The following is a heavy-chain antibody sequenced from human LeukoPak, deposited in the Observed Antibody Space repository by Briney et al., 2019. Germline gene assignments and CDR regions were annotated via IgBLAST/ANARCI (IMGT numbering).Heavy chain of an antibody. D-gene: IGHD1-7*01. J-gene: IGHJ4*02. CDR2: INPNSGGT. CDR1: GYTFTGYY. V-gene: IGHV1-2*04. Sequence: ASVKVSCKASGYTFTGYYMHWVRQAPGQGLEWMGWINPNSGGTNYTQKFQGWVTMTRDTSISTAYMELSRLRSDDTAVYYCARGGLDWTYSFDYWGQGTLVTVSS. CDR3: ARGGLDWTYSFDY.